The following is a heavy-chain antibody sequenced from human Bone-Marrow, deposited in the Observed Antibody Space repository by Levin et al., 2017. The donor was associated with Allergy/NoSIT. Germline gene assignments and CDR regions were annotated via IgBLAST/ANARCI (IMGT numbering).Heavy chain of an antibody. CDR2: ICYTGNA. J-gene: IGHJ5*02. V-gene: IGHV4-31*02. D-gene: IGHD2-21*01. Sequence: SCNVSGGSISSVGYCWTWIRQHPGKGLEWLGHICYTGNAYHSPSLQSRLTISTDTSKTQFSLKLTSVTVADTAVYFCARDRNSGLDPWGQGILVTVSS. CDR1: GGSISSVGYC. CDR3: ARDRNSGLDP.